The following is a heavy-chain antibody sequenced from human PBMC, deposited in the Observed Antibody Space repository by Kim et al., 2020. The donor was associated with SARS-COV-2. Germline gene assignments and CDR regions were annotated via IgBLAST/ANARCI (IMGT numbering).Heavy chain of an antibody. V-gene: IGHV1-3*01. J-gene: IGHJ3*02. CDR2: INAGNGNT. CDR3: ARDGCYDFWSGYCEVFSAFDI. D-gene: IGHD3-3*01. Sequence: ASVKVSCKASGYTFTSYAMHWVRQAPGQRLEWMGWINAGNGNTKYSQKFQGRVTITRDTSASTAYMELSSLRSEDTAVYYCARDGCYDFWSGYCEVFSAFDIWGQGTMVTVSS. CDR1: GYTFTSYA.